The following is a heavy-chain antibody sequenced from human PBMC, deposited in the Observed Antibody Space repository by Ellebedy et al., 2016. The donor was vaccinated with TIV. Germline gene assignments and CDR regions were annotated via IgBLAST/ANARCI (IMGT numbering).Heavy chain of an antibody. D-gene: IGHD4-23*01. CDR1: GYKFIRYY. V-gene: IGHV1-46*01. J-gene: IGHJ4*02. CDR2: INPSDGGT. Sequence: ASVKVSCKTSGYKFIRYYIHWVRQAPGQGLEWMGIINPSDGGTNFAQRFQGRLTMTRDTSTSTVHIELSSLTSEDTAVYYCATFAGGNPPRREDYWGQGTLVTVSS. CDR3: ATFAGGNPPRREDY.